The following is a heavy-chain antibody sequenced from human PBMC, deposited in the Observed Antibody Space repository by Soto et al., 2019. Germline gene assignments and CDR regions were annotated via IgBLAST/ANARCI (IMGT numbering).Heavy chain of an antibody. CDR1: GFTFSSYS. V-gene: IGHV3-48*02. CDR3: ARDRAVVVTATGRPDAFDI. CDR2: ISSSSSTI. Sequence: GGSLRLSCAASGFTFSSYSMNWFRQAPGKGLEWVSYISSSSSTIYYADSVKGRFTISRDNAKNSLYLQMNSLRDEDTAVYYCARDRAVVVTATGRPDAFDIWGQGTMVTVSS. D-gene: IGHD2-21*02. J-gene: IGHJ3*02.